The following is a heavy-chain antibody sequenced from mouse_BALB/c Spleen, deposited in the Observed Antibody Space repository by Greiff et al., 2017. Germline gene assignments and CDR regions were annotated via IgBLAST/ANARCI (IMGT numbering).Heavy chain of an antibody. CDR1: GFTFSSYA. CDR2: ISSGGST. D-gene: IGHD2-2*01. Sequence: EVKLMESGGGLVKPGGSLKLSCAASGFTFSSYAMSWVRQTPEKRLEWVASISSGGSTYYPDSVKGRFTISRDNARNILYLQMSSLRSEDTAMYYCARSGGYDTLAYWGQGTLVTVSA. J-gene: IGHJ3*01. V-gene: IGHV5-6-5*01. CDR3: ARSGGYDTLAY.